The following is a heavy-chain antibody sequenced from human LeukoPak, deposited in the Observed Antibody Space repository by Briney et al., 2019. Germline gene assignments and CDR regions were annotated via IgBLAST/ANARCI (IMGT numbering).Heavy chain of an antibody. Sequence: GGSLRLSCAASGFTFSSYAMSWVRQAPGKGLEWVSSISGSGNRTYYADSVKGRFTISRDNSKNTLFLQMNSLRAEDTAVYYCAKVSNYYYYYGMDVWGQGTTVTVSS. CDR1: GFTFSSYA. CDR2: ISGSGNRT. V-gene: IGHV3-23*01. J-gene: IGHJ6*02. CDR3: AKVSNYYYYYGMDV.